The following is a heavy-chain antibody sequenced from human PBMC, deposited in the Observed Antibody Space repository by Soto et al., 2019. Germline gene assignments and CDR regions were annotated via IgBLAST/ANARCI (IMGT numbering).Heavy chain of an antibody. CDR1: GYNFNSCG. Sequence: QALLVQSGPEVKKPGASVKVSCKASGYNFNSCGVAWVRQAPGQGLEWMGWISGYNGNTNYAQKFQGTVTMTTDTSTSTAYMELGSLRSDDTAVYYCARDIVVVPVIIWDGMDVWGQGTTVTVSS. CDR2: ISGYNGNT. CDR3: ARDIVVVPVIIWDGMDV. J-gene: IGHJ6*02. D-gene: IGHD3-10*01. V-gene: IGHV1-18*01.